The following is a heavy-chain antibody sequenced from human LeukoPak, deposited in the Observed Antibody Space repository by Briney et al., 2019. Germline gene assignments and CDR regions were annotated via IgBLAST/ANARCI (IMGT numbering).Heavy chain of an antibody. D-gene: IGHD1-26*01. CDR2: ISCGSGTI. J-gene: IGHJ4*02. CDR3: ARRESGSYAFDY. CDR1: GFTFSTYG. Sequence: GGSLRLSCTASGFTFSTYGMHWVRQAPGKGLEWVSYISCGSGTIYYADSVKGRFTISRDNAKNSLYVQMNSLRAEDTAVYYCARRESGSYAFDYWGQGTLVTVSS. V-gene: IGHV3-48*01.